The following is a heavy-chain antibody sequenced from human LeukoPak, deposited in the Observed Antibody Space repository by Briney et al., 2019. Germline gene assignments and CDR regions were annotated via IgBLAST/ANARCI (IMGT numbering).Heavy chain of an antibody. D-gene: IGHD3-9*01. CDR1: GFTFSSYS. Sequence: GGSPRLSCAASGFTFSSYSMIWVRQAPGKGLEWVSSIGSSSGYIYYVDSVKGRFTISRDNAKNSLYLQMNSLRAEDTAVYYCAPFQDILTGYYLLDYWGQGTLVTVSS. J-gene: IGHJ4*02. CDR3: APFQDILTGYYLLDY. V-gene: IGHV3-21*01. CDR2: IGSSSGYI.